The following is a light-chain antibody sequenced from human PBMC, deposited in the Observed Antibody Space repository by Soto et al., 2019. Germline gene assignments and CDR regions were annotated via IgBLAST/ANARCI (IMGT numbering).Light chain of an antibody. J-gene: IGLJ1*01. Sequence: QSALTQPPSASGSPGQSVTISCTGTSSDVGGYNYVSWYQQHPGKAPKLIIYEVNKRPSGVPDRFSGAKSGNTASLSVSGLQAEDEADYYCCSYAGNDNYVFGTRTKLTVL. CDR2: EVN. V-gene: IGLV2-8*01. CDR3: CSYAGNDNYV. CDR1: SSDVGGYNY.